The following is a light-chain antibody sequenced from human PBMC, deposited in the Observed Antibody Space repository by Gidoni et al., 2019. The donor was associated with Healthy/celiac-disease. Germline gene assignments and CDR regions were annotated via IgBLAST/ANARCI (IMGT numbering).Light chain of an antibody. V-gene: IGKV1-8*01. CDR3: QQYYSYPFT. CDR2: AAS. J-gene: IGKJ3*01. Sequence: AIRMTQSPSSFSASTGDRVTINCRASQGISSYLAWYQQKPGKAPKLLIYAASTLQSGVPSRFSGSGSGTDFTLTISCLQSEDFATYYCQQYYSYPFTFGPGTKVDIK. CDR1: QGISSY.